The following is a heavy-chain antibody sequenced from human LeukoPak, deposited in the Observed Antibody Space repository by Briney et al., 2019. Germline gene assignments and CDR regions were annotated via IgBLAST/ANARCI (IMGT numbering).Heavy chain of an antibody. CDR3: AKEGDQFRGYLDA. D-gene: IGHD3-16*01. Sequence: PGGSLRLSCTASGFMFSRLGMQWVRQAPGEGLEWVAMIWHDGSVEEYADSVKGRFTISRDNSQNTLYLQMNSPRDDDTAVYYCAKEGDQFRGYLDAWGKGTTVTVSS. V-gene: IGHV3-33*06. CDR1: GFMFSRLG. J-gene: IGHJ6*03. CDR2: IWHDGSVE.